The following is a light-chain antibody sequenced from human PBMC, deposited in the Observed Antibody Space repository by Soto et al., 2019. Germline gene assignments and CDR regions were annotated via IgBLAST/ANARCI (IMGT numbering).Light chain of an antibody. CDR3: YSYAGSYTWV. Sequence: QSALTQPRSVSGSPGQSVTISCTGSSSDVGGYNYVSWYQHHPGKAPKLMISDVTKRPSGVPDRFSGSKSGNTASLPISALQAEDEADYYCYSYAGSYTWVFGGGTKLTVL. CDR1: SSDVGGYNY. J-gene: IGLJ3*02. V-gene: IGLV2-11*01. CDR2: DVT.